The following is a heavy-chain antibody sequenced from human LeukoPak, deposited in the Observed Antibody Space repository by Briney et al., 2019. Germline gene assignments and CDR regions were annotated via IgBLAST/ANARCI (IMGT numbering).Heavy chain of an antibody. V-gene: IGHV3-21*01. CDR3: ARDRGGVVATPCDY. CDR2: ISSSSSYI. D-gene: IGHD5-12*01. CDR1: GFTFSSYS. J-gene: IGHJ4*02. Sequence: GGSLRLSCAASGFTFSSYSMNWVRQAPGKGLEWVSSISSSSSYIYYADSVKGRFTISRDNAKNSLYLQMNSLRAEDTAVYYCARDRGGVVATPCDYWGQGTLVTVSS.